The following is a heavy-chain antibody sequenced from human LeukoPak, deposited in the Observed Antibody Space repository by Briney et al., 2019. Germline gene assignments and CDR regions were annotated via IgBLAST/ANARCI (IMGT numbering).Heavy chain of an antibody. Sequence: GGSLRLSCAASGFTFSTYSMNWVRQAPGKGLEWVSSISSSSSYIYYADSLKGRFTISRDNARNSLYLQMNSLRAEDTAVYYCARDRGVWGRPDRVVFDYWGQGTLVTVSS. CDR3: ARDRGVWGRPDRVVFDY. V-gene: IGHV3-21*01. J-gene: IGHJ4*02. CDR1: GFTFSTYS. D-gene: IGHD2-8*02. CDR2: ISSSSSYI.